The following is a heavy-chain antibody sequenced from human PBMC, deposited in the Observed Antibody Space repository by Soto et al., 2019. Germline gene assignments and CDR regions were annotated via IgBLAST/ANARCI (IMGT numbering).Heavy chain of an antibody. J-gene: IGHJ4*02. D-gene: IGHD1-26*01. V-gene: IGHV1-69*02. Sequence: QVQLVQSGAEVKKPGSSVKVSCKASGGTFSSYTISWVRQAPGQGLEWMGRIIPILGIANYAQKFQGRVTITADKSTSTAYMELSSLRSEDTAVYYCVRSGAEGVTGAYWGQGTLVTVSS. CDR2: IIPILGIA. CDR3: VRSGAEGVTGAY. CDR1: GGTFSSYT.